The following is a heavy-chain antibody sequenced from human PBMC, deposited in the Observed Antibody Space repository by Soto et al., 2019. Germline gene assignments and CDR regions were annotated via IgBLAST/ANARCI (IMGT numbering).Heavy chain of an antibody. J-gene: IGHJ4*02. CDR3: ARQRVGAVFDY. V-gene: IGHV4-34*01. D-gene: IGHD1-26*01. CDR1: GGSFSGYY. Sequence: PSETLSLTCAVYGGSFSGYYWSWIRQPPGKGLEWIGEINHSGSTNYNPSLKSRVTISVDTSKNQFSLKLSSVTAADTAVYYCARQRVGAVFDYWGQGTLVTVSS. CDR2: INHSGST.